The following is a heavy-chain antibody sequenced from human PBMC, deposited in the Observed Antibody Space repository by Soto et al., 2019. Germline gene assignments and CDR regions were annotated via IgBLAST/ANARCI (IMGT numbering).Heavy chain of an antibody. V-gene: IGHV1-69*12. J-gene: IGHJ5*02. Sequence: QVQLVQSGAEVKKPGSSVKVSCKASGGTFSSYAISWVRQAPGQGLEWMGGIIPIFGTANYAQKFQGRVTITADESTSTAYMELSSLRAEDTAVYYCARRGPGVLVPAAIPDNWFDPWGQGTLVTVSS. D-gene: IGHD2-2*01. CDR2: IIPIFGTA. CDR3: ARRGPGVLVPAAIPDNWFDP. CDR1: GGTFSSYA.